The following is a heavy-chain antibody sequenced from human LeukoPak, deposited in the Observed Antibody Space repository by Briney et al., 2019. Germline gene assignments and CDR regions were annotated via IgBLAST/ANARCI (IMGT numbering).Heavy chain of an antibody. V-gene: IGHV3-23*01. CDR2: ISGSGGST. Sequence: GGSLRLSCAASGFTFSSYAMSWVRQAPGKGLEWVSAISGSGGSTYYADSVKGRFTISRDNSKNTLYLQMNSLRAEDTAVYYCARKYSSSYYFDYWGQGTLVTVSS. D-gene: IGHD6-6*01. CDR3: ARKYSSSYYFDY. CDR1: GFTFSSYA. J-gene: IGHJ4*02.